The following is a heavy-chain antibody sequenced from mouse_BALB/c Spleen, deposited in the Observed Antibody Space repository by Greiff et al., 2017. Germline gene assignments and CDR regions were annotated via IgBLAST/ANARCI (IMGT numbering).Heavy chain of an antibody. D-gene: IGHD1-1*01. CDR3: ARDAGGSSPFAY. J-gene: IGHJ3*01. V-gene: IGHV5-6*01. CDR2: ISSGGSYT. CDR1: GFTFSSYG. Sequence: EVHLVESGGDLVKPGGSLKLSCAASGFTFSSYGMSWVRQTPDKRLEWVATISSGGSYTYYPDSVKGRFTISRDNAKNTLYLQMSSLKSEDTAMYYCARDAGGSSPFAYWGQGTLVTVSA.